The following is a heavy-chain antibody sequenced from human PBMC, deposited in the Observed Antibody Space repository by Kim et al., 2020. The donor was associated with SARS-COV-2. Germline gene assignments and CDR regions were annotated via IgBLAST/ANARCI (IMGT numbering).Heavy chain of an antibody. D-gene: IGHD1-26*01. CDR1: GFTFKNFG. CDR2: VSRDGSAE. CDR3: ATQGDGSLDK. V-gene: IGHV3-30*03. J-gene: IGHJ4*02. Sequence: GGSLRLSCAASGFTFKNFGMSWVRQPPGKGLEWVALVSRDGSAEHYLDSVKGRFTVSRDNSKNTLYLQMNSLRADDTAVYYCATQGDGSLDKWGLGTLVTV.